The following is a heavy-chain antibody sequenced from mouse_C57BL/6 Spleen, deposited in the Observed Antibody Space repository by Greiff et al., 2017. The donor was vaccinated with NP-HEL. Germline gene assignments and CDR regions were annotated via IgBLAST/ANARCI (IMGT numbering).Heavy chain of an antibody. V-gene: IGHV1-26*01. CDR1: GYTFTDYY. CDR2: INPNNGGT. J-gene: IGHJ4*01. D-gene: IGHD5-1-1*01. CDR3: ARVYPHYYAMDY. Sequence: EVQLQQSGPELVKPGASVKISCKASGYTFTDYYMNWVKQSHGKSLEWIGDINPNNGGTSYNQKFKGKATLTVDKSSSTAYMELRSLTSEDSAVYYCARVYPHYYAMDYWGQGTSVTVSS.